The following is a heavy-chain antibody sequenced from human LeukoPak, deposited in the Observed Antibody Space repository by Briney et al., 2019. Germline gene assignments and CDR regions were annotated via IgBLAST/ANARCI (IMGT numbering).Heavy chain of an antibody. V-gene: IGHV3-53*01. J-gene: IGHJ4*02. CDR1: GFTVSSNY. Sequence: PGGSLRLSCAASGFTVSSNYMSWVRQAPGKGLEWVSVIYSGGSTYYADSVKGRFTISRDNSKNTLYLQMNSLRAEDTAVYYCARDEDGSRFDYWGQGTLVTVSS. CDR3: ARDEDGSRFDY. CDR2: IYSGGST. D-gene: IGHD1-26*01.